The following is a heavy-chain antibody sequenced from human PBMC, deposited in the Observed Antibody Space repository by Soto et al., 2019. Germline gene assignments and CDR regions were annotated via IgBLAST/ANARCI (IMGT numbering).Heavy chain of an antibody. CDR2: INAGGGDT. J-gene: IGHJ4*02. V-gene: IGHV1-3*01. Sequence: QVQLVQSGAEVKKPGASVKVSCKTSGYTFTTYAMHWVRQAPGQRLEWMGWINAGGGDTKYSQRFQGRVTISRDTSASTVYMELSSLTPEDTAVYYCARVRVVRGVTTSVPHDFWGQGPLVTVSS. CDR3: ARVRVVRGVTTSVPHDF. CDR1: GYTFTTYA. D-gene: IGHD3-10*01.